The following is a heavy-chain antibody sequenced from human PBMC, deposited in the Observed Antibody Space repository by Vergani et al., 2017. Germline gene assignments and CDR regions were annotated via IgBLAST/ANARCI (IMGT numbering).Heavy chain of an antibody. J-gene: IGHJ5*02. CDR1: GGSFSGYY. V-gene: IGHV4-34*01. CDR2: INHSGST. CDR3: ARGGRMVRGVINWFDP. Sequence: QVQLQQWGAGLLKPSETLSLTCAVYGGSFSGYYWSWIRQPPGKGLEWIGEINHSGSTNYNPSLKSRVTISVVTSKNQFSLKLSSVTAADTAVYYCARGGRMVRGVINWFDPWGQGTLVTVSS. D-gene: IGHD3-10*01.